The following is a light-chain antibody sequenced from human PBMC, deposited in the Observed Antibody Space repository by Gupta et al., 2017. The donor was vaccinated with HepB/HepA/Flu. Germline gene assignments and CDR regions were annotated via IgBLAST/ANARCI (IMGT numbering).Light chain of an antibody. CDR3: SSYTSSSTYV. CDR1: SSDVGGYNY. Sequence: QSALTQPASVSGSPGQSITISCTGTSSDVGGYNYVSWYQQHPGKAPKLMIYDVSNRPSGVSNRCAGSKSGTTALINTSGLQAEDDAYYYCSSYTSSSTYVFGTGTKVTVL. V-gene: IGLV2-14*03. CDR2: DVS. J-gene: IGLJ1*01.